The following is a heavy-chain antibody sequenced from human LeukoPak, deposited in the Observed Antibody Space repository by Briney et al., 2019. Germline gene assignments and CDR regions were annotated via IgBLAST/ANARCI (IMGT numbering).Heavy chain of an antibody. CDR1: GFTFSSYA. Sequence: PGRSLRLSCAASGFTFSSYAMYWVRQAPGKGLEWVAVISYDGSNKHYADSVKGRFTISRDNSRNTLYLQMNSLRAEDTAVYYCARDRQGGNWGDFDFWGQGTLVTVSS. CDR2: ISYDGSNK. J-gene: IGHJ4*02. V-gene: IGHV3-30-3*01. D-gene: IGHD3-16*01. CDR3: ARDRQGGNWGDFDF.